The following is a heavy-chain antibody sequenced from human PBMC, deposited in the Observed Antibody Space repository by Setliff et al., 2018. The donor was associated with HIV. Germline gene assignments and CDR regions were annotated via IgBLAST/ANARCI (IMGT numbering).Heavy chain of an antibody. V-gene: IGHV4-34*01. CDR3: ARGRYNGDSYSGGFYYFDH. Sequence: PSETLSLTCVVYGGSFSDYYWTWIRQPPEKGLEWIGKINYSGSTDYNSSLRSRVTISVATPKNQFFLELTSVTAADTAVYYCARGRYNGDSYSGGFYYFDHWGQGSLVTVSS. CDR1: GGSFSDYY. CDR2: INYSGST. J-gene: IGHJ4*02. D-gene: IGHD1-1*01.